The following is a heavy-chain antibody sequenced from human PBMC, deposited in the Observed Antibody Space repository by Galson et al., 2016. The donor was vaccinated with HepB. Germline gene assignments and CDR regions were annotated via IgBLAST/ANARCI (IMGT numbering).Heavy chain of an antibody. CDR3: TRATVYSKRGYYFDY. CDR1: GFMFGEYS. CDR2: IRSEAYGGTR. D-gene: IGHD4-11*01. Sequence: SLRLSCAASGFMFGEYSMSWVRRAPGKGLEWIGFIRSEAYGGTREYAASVRGRSTISRDDSKSIAYLQMNSLKTDDTAVYYCTRATVYSKRGYYFDYWGQGIMVTVSS. J-gene: IGHJ4*02. V-gene: IGHV3-49*04.